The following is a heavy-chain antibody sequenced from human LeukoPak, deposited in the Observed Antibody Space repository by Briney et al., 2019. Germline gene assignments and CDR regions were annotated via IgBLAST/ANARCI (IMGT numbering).Heavy chain of an antibody. D-gene: IGHD1-26*01. CDR1: AFTFSSYE. CDR3: AREGGYYLRSIDY. CDR2: INSTATTM. Sequence: GGSLRLSCAASAFTFSSYEMNWVRQAPGRGLEWVSYINSTATTMHYADSVMGRFTISRDNAKKSLYLHMNSVGAEDTAVYYCAREGGYYLRSIDYWGQGTLVTVSS. J-gene: IGHJ4*02. V-gene: IGHV3-48*03.